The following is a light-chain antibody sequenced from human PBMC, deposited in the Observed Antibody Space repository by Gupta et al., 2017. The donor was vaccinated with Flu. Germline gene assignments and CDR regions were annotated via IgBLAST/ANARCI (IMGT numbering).Light chain of an antibody. V-gene: IGKV3-11*01. Sequence: IVFTQSPATLSLSPGKRATLSCRASQSVSSYLAWYQQKPGQAPRPLIYDASNRATGIPARFSGSGSGTDFTLTISSLEPEDFAVYYCQQRSNWPPTFGPGTKVDIK. CDR1: QSVSSY. J-gene: IGKJ3*01. CDR2: DAS. CDR3: QQRSNWPPT.